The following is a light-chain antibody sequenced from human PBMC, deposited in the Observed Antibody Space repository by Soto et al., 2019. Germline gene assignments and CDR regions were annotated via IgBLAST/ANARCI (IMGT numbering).Light chain of an antibody. CDR1: QSISSY. Sequence: MTQSPATLSASVGDRVTITCRASQSISSYLNWYQQKPGEAPKLLIYDASALPRGVPSRFSGSGSGTEFSLTISSLQPDDFATYYCQQYKSFSLTFGGGTKV. CDR3: QQYKSFSLT. CDR2: DAS. V-gene: IGKV1-5*01. J-gene: IGKJ4*01.